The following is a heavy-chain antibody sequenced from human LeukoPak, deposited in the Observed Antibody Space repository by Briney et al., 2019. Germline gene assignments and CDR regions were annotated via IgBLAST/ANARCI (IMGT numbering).Heavy chain of an antibody. CDR1: GGSISSGSYY. Sequence: SETLSLTCTVSGGSISSGSYYWSWIRQPAGKGLEWIGRIYTSGSTNYNPSLKSRVTISVDTSKNQFSLKLSSVTAADTAVYYCARQEMTLDAFDIWGQGTMVTVSS. J-gene: IGHJ3*02. CDR3: ARQEMTLDAFDI. CDR2: IYTSGST. D-gene: IGHD2-21*02. V-gene: IGHV4-61*02.